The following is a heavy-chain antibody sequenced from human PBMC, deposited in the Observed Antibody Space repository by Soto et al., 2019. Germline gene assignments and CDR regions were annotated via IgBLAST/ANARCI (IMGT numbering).Heavy chain of an antibody. CDR3: AKVYSSPSEDAFDI. Sequence: EVQLLESGGGLVQSGGSLRLSCAASGFIFSSYAMSWVRQAPGKGLEWVSLISGSGGRTYYADSVKGRFTISRDNSKSTLYLQMNTVRADDTALYYCAKVYSSPSEDAFDIWGQGTMVTVSS. CDR2: ISGSGGRT. V-gene: IGHV3-23*01. CDR1: GFIFSSYA. D-gene: IGHD6-6*01. J-gene: IGHJ3*02.